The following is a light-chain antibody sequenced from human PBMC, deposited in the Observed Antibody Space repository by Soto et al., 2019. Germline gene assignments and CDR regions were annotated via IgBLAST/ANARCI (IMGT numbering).Light chain of an antibody. CDR3: MQALQTPPT. V-gene: IGKV2-28*01. CDR2: LGS. J-gene: IGKJ4*01. CDR1: QSLLHSNGYND. Sequence: DIVMTQSPLSLPVTPGEPASISCRSSQSLLHSNGYNDLDWYLQKPGQSPQLLIYLGSNRASGVTDRFSGSGSGTDSTLKISRVEAEDVGVYYCMQALQTPPTFGGGTKVEIK.